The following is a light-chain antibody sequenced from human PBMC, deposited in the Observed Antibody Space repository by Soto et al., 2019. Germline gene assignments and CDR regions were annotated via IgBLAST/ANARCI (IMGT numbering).Light chain of an antibody. Sequence: QSALTQPASVSGSPGQSITISCTGTSSDVGAYNYVSWYQQHPGKAPKFMIYDVSNRPSGVSSRFSGSKSGNTASLTISGLQAEDEADYYCSSYTTSDTAVFGGGTKRPS. V-gene: IGLV2-14*01. CDR3: SSYTTSDTAV. CDR2: DVS. J-gene: IGLJ2*01. CDR1: SSDVGAYNY.